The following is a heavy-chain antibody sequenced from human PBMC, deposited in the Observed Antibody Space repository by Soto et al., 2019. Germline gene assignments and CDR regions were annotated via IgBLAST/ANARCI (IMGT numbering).Heavy chain of an antibody. D-gene: IGHD6-13*01. V-gene: IGHV1-58*01. CDR1: GFTFTSSA. Sequence: ASVKVSCKASGFTFTSSAVQWVRQARGQRLEWIGWIGVGSGNTNYEQKLQERVTITRDMSTSTAYMELSSLRSEDTAVYYCAAGPYSSSWFSRRYYFDYWGQGTPVTVSS. CDR3: AAGPYSSSWFSRRYYFDY. J-gene: IGHJ4*02. CDR2: IGVGSGNT.